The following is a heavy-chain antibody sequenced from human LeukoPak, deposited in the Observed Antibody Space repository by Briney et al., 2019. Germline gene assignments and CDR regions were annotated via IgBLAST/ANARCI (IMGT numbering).Heavy chain of an antibody. CDR3: ARDYGPYPGCSWFDP. Sequence: ASVKVSCEASGYTFTGYYIHWVRQAPGQGLEWMGRINCNGGGTSYAQKFQGRVTMTRDTSISIAYMELDRLTSDDTAVYYCARDYGPYPGCSWFDPWGQGTLVTVSS. V-gene: IGHV1-2*06. CDR1: GYTFTGYY. D-gene: IGHD2-21*01. CDR2: INCNGGGT. J-gene: IGHJ5*02.